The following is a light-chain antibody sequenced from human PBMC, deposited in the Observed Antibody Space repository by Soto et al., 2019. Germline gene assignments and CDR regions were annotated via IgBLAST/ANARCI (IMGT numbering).Light chain of an antibody. CDR1: SSDVGGYNY. J-gene: IGLJ2*01. Sequence: QSVLTQPPSASGSPGQSVTISCTGTSSDVGGYNYVSWYQQHPGKAPKLMIYVVTKRPSGVPDRFSGSKSGNTASLTVTGLQAEDEADYYCNSYADSNNLVFGGWTKLTVL. CDR2: VVT. V-gene: IGLV2-8*01. CDR3: NSYADSNNLV.